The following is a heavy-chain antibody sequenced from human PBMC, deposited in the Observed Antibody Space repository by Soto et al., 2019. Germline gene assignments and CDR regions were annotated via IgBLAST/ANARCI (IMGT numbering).Heavy chain of an antibody. V-gene: IGHV3-49*04. CDR1: GFTFGDYA. D-gene: IGHD3-22*01. Sequence: GSLRLSCTASGFTFGDYAMSWVRQAPGKGLEWVGFIRSKAYGGTTEYAASVKGRFTIPRDDSKSIAYLQMNSLKTEDTAVYYCTVGRYYDSSGYYADAFDIWGQGTMVTVSS. CDR2: IRSKAYGGTT. CDR3: TVGRYYDSSGYYADAFDI. J-gene: IGHJ3*02.